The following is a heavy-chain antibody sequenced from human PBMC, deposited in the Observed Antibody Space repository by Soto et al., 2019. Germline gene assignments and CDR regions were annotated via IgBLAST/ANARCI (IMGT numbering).Heavy chain of an antibody. CDR1: GFTFSSYA. CDR3: AKGQAGTSVFYY. CDR2: ISGSGGST. D-gene: IGHD1-1*01. V-gene: IGHV3-23*01. Sequence: EVQLLESGGGLVQPGGSLRLSCAASGFTFSSYAMRWVRQAPGKGLEWVSAISGSGGSTYYADSVKGRFTISRDNSNNTLYLQMNSLRAEDTAVYYCAKGQAGTSVFYYWGQGTLVTVSS. J-gene: IGHJ4*02.